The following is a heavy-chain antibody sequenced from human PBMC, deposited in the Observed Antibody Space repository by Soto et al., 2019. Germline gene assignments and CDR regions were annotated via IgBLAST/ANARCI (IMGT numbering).Heavy chain of an antibody. CDR2: ISYDGSNK. D-gene: IGHD2-2*02. J-gene: IGHJ6*02. CDR3: ARDSVGYCSSTSCYTGYYYYGMDV. Sequence: VQLVESGGGLVQPGGSLKLSCAASGFSFSGSTMHWVRQAPGKGLEWVAVISYDGSNKYYADSVKGRFTISRDNSKNTLYLQMNSLRAEDTAVYYCARDSVGYCSSTSCYTGYYYYGMDVWGQGTTVTVSS. V-gene: IGHV3-30-3*01. CDR1: GFSFSGST.